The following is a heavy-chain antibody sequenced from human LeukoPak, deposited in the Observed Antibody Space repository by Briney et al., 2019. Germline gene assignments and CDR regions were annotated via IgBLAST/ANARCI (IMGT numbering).Heavy chain of an antibody. D-gene: IGHD4-17*01. J-gene: IGHJ4*02. CDR1: GFTFRSYG. CDR2: IGYDRNSK. CDR3: AKNRRASGDYAGAFDY. Sequence: GGSLRLSCAAYGFTFRSYGIHWVRHAPGKGLEWVAFIGYDRNSKHYADSVKGRFTISGDNSKNTLYLQMNSPRTEDTAVYYCAKNRRASGDYAGAFDYWGQGTLVTVSS. V-gene: IGHV3-30*02.